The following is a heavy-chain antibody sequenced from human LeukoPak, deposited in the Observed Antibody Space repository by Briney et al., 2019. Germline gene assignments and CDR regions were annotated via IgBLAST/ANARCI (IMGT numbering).Heavy chain of an antibody. CDR2: ISYDGSNK. J-gene: IGHJ4*02. Sequence: PGGSPRLSCAASGFTFSSYAMHWVRQAPGKGLEWVAVISYDGSNKYYADSVKGRFTISRDDSKNTLYLQMNSLTAEDTAVYYCARTKTGYSSGWSGDLDYWGQGTLVTVSS. D-gene: IGHD6-19*01. V-gene: IGHV3-30*04. CDR3: ARTKTGYSSGWSGDLDY. CDR1: GFTFSSYA.